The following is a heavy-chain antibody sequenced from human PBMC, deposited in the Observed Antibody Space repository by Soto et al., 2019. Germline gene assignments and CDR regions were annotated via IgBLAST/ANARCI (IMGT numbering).Heavy chain of an antibody. CDR1: GGSISSAAYY. D-gene: IGHD1-1*01. CDR2: VSHSGST. Sequence: QVRLQESGPGLVKPSQTLSLTCTVSGGSISSAAYYWSWIRQHPGKGLGWIGYVSHSGSTYYNPSLKSRVIISVDTSKNPFSLSLTSVTAADTAVYYCAREYTDGSNLFDCWGQGALVTVSP. J-gene: IGHJ4*02. V-gene: IGHV4-31*03. CDR3: AREYTDGSNLFDC.